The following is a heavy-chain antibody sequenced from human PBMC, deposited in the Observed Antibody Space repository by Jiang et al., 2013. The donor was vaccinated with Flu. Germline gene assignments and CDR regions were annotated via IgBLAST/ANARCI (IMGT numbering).Heavy chain of an antibody. V-gene: IGHV4-59*01. CDR1: GGSISSYY. CDR3: ARENYYDSSGFLDY. D-gene: IGHD3-22*01. J-gene: IGHJ4*02. CDR2: IYYSGST. Sequence: GLVKPSETLSLTCTVSGGSISSYYWSWIRQPPGKGLEWIGYIYYSGSTNYNPSLKSRVTISVDTSKNQFSLKLSSVTAADTAVYYCARENYYDSSGFLDYWGQGTLVTVSS.